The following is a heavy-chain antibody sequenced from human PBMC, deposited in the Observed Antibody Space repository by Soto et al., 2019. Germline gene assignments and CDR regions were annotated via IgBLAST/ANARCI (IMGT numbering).Heavy chain of an antibody. J-gene: IGHJ4*02. D-gene: IGHD3-10*01. CDR2: ILYDGSDK. CDR1: GFTFSSYG. Sequence: GGSLRLSCAASGFTFSSYGMHWVRQAPGKGLEWVTGILYDGSDKYYADSVKGRFTISRENSKNTLYLQMNSLRTEDSAVYYCAKAGGGFGDFVHHWGQGTPVTVS. CDR3: AKAGGGFGDFVHH. V-gene: IGHV3-30*18.